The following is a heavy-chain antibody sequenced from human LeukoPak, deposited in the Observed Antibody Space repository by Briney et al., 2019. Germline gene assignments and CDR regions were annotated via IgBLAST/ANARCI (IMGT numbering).Heavy chain of an antibody. CDR3: ATGYSSTWYYFDY. J-gene: IGHJ4*02. V-gene: IGHV4-59*01. Sequence: PSETLSLTCTVSGDSISSYYWSWIRQPPGRGLEWIGYIYHSGSTNYNPSLKSRVTISADTSKDQFSLKLASVTAADTAVYYCATGYSSTWYYFDYWGQGTLVTVSS. CDR1: GDSISSYY. D-gene: IGHD6-13*01. CDR2: IYHSGST.